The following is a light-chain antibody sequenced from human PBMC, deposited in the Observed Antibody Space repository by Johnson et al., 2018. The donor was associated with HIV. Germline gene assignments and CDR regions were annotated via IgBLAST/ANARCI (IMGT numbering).Light chain of an antibody. Sequence: QSVLTQPPSVSAAPGQKVTVSCSGSSSNIGTNDVSWFQQFPGAAPKLPIYDNNKRPSGITDRFSASKSGTSASLGITGLQTGDEAEYYCVTWDRSLTAHYVFGSGTKVTFL. J-gene: IGLJ1*01. CDR1: SSNIGTND. CDR3: VTWDRSLTAHYV. CDR2: DNN. V-gene: IGLV1-51*01.